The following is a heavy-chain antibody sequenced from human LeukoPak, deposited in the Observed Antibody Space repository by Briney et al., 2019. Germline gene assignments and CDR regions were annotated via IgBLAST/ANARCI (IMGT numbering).Heavy chain of an antibody. CDR3: ARGRGIVVVPAAIRFDP. D-gene: IGHD2-2*01. V-gene: IGHV4-34*01. CDR1: GGSXSGYY. J-gene: IGHJ5*02. Sequence: TLSLTCAVYGGSXSGYYWSWXRXPPGKGLXXIXXIXHSGSTNCNPSLKSRVTISVDTSKNQFSLKLSSVTAADTAVYYCARGRGIVVVPAAIRFDPWGQGTLVTVSS. CDR2: IXHSGST.